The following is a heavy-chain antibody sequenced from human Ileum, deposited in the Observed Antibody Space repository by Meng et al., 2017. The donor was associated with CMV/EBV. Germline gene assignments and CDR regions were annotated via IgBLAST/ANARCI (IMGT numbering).Heavy chain of an antibody. CDR1: GFTFSDYW. CDR2: IYNDGSIT. V-gene: IGHV3-74*01. Sequence: GESLKISCAASGFTFSDYWMHWVRQAPGKGLVWVSRIYNDGSITTYADSVKGRFTISRDNAKNTLYLQMTGLRAEDTAIYYCAKGVVSGINYGYSYFDYWGRGTLVTVSS. J-gene: IGHJ4*02. CDR3: AKGVVSGINYGYSYFDY. D-gene: IGHD4-17*01.